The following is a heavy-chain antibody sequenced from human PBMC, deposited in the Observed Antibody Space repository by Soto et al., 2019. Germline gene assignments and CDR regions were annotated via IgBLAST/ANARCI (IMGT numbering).Heavy chain of an antibody. D-gene: IGHD2-2*01. Sequence: QVQLVQSGAEVKKPGSSVKVSCKASGGTFSSYAISWVRQAPGQGLEWMGGIIPNFGTANYAQKFQGRVTITADESTSTAYMELSSLRSEDTAVYYCARDGIVVVPAAGGYYGMDVWGQGTTVTVSS. V-gene: IGHV1-69*01. CDR2: IIPNFGTA. CDR1: GGTFSSYA. J-gene: IGHJ6*02. CDR3: ARDGIVVVPAAGGYYGMDV.